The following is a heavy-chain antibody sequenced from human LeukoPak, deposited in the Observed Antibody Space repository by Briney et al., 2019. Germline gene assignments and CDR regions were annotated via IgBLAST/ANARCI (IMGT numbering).Heavy chain of an antibody. J-gene: IGHJ4*01. CDR1: GGTVSRYA. Sequence: SVKVSCKASGGTVSRYAISWVRQAPGQGLEWMGRLIPIFGIANYAQKFQGRVTITADKSTSTAYMELSSLRSEDTAVYYCARGREEDSSGYYYGFDYWGHGTLVTVSS. CDR2: LIPIFGIA. D-gene: IGHD3-22*01. V-gene: IGHV1-69*04. CDR3: ARGREEDSSGYYYGFDY.